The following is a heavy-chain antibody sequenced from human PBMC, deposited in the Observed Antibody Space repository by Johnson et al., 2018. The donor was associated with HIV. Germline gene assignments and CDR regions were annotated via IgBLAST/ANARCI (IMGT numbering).Heavy chain of an antibody. CDR1: GFTFSSYA. V-gene: IGHV3-30*04. D-gene: IGHD1-26*01. J-gene: IGHJ1*01. Sequence: QVQLVESGGGVVQPGRSLRLSCAASGFTFSSYAMHWVRQAPGKGLEWVAVISYDGSNKYYADSVKGRFTISRDNSKNTLYLQMNSLRAEDTAVYYCAKDMRQWELLGLRWAMWG. CDR3: AKDMRQWELLGLRWAM. CDR2: ISYDGSNK.